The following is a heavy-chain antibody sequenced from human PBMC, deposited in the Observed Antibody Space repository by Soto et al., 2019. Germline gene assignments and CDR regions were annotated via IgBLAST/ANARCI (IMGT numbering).Heavy chain of an antibody. J-gene: IGHJ6*02. D-gene: IGHD4-4*01. Sequence: EVQLVESGGGLVQPGGSLKLSCVVSGFSFSGSVMHWVRQPSGKGLEWVGRIRSKANSYATAYGATVKGRFTISRDDSKNTAYLQMNSLITEDTAVYYCTGGENDYNYYYYYPMDVWGQGTTVTVSS. CDR1: GFSFSGSV. V-gene: IGHV3-73*02. CDR3: TGGENDYNYYYYYPMDV. CDR2: IRSKANSYAT.